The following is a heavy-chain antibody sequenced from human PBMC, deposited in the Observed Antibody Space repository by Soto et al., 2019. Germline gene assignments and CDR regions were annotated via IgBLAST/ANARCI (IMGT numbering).Heavy chain of an antibody. V-gene: IGHV3-23*01. CDR2: ISGSGGST. D-gene: IGHD3-10*01. Sequence: PGGSLRLSCAASGFTFSSYAMSWVRQAPGKGLEWVSAISGSGGSTYYADSVKGRFTISRDNSKNTLYPQMNSLRAEDTAVYYCAKDCSWFGELLHRCPDYWGQGTLVTVSS. CDR1: GFTFSSYA. CDR3: AKDCSWFGELLHRCPDY. J-gene: IGHJ4*02.